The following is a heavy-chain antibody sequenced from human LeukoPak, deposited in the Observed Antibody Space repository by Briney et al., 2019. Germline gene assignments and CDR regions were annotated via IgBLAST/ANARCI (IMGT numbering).Heavy chain of an antibody. CDR1: VFTFSYYG. CDR3: ARALSSTTGWYYFDH. V-gene: IGHV3-33*01. J-gene: IGHJ4*02. CDR2: IRYDGSEK. D-gene: IGHD6-19*01. Sequence: GRSLRPSCAASVFTFSYYGMHWVRQAPGKGLEWVAFIRYDGSEKYYADSVKGRFTISRDNSKNTLDLHMNSLRAEDTAVYYCARALSSTTGWYYFDHWGQGTLVTVSS.